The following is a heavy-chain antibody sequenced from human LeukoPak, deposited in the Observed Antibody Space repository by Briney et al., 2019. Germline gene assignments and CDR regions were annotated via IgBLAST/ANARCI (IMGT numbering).Heavy chain of an antibody. CDR3: AKDSGGRACDY. Sequence: GGSLRLSCAASGFTFSSYGMHWVRQAPGKGLEWVAVIWYDGSNKYYADSVKGRFTISRDNSKNTLYLQMNGLRAEDTAVYYCAKDSGGRACDYWGQGTLVTVSS. D-gene: IGHD2-15*01. V-gene: IGHV3-33*06. J-gene: IGHJ4*02. CDR2: IWYDGSNK. CDR1: GFTFSSYG.